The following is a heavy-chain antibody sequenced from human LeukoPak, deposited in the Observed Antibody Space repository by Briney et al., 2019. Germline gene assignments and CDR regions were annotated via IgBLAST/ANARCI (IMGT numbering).Heavy chain of an antibody. V-gene: IGHV1-46*01. J-gene: IGHJ4*02. Sequence: ASVKVSCKASGYTFTSHYMHWVRQAPGQGLEWMGIINPSGGSTSYAQKFQGRVTMTRGMSTSTVYMELSSLRSEDTAVYYCARAKAYYYDSSYYFDYWGQGTLVTVSS. D-gene: IGHD3-22*01. CDR3: ARAKAYYYDSSYYFDY. CDR1: GYTFTSHY. CDR2: INPSGGST.